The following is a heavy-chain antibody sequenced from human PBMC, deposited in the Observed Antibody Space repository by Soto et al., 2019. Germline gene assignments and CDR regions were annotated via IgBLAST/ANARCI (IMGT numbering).Heavy chain of an antibody. Sequence: QVQLVQSGAEVKKPGASVKVSCKASGYTFSSYGLSWVRQAPGQGLEWMGWISAYNGNTKYAQKLQVRVTMTTDTSTSTAYMELRSLRSDDPAVYYCARDLALGLVDYWGQGTLVTVSS. D-gene: IGHD6-19*01. CDR3: ARDLALGLVDY. J-gene: IGHJ4*02. CDR1: GYTFSSYG. CDR2: ISAYNGNT. V-gene: IGHV1-18*01.